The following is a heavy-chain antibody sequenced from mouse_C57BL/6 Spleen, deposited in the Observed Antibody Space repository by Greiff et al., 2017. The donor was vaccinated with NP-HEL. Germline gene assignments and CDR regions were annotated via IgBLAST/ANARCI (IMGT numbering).Heavy chain of an antibody. V-gene: IGHV2-2*01. CDR1: GFSLTSYG. D-gene: IGHD2-3*01. CDR3: ARRLLRGAMDY. CDR2: IWSCGST. J-gene: IGHJ4*01. Sequence: VKLQESGPGLVQPSQSLSITCTVSGFSLTSYGVHWVRQSPGKGLEWLGVIWSCGSTDYNAAFISRLSISKDNSKSQVFFKMNSLQADDTAIYYCARRLLRGAMDYWGQGTSVTVSS.